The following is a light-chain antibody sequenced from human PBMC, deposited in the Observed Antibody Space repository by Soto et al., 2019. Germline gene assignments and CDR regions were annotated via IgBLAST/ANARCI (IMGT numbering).Light chain of an antibody. Sequence: DIQLTRSPSFLSASVGDRFTITCRASQGISSYLAWYQQKPGKAPKLLIYAASTLQSGVPSRFSGSGSGTEFTLTISSLQPEDFATYYCQQLNSYPLFGGGTKVDIK. CDR2: AAS. CDR3: QQLNSYPL. J-gene: IGKJ4*01. V-gene: IGKV1-9*01. CDR1: QGISSY.